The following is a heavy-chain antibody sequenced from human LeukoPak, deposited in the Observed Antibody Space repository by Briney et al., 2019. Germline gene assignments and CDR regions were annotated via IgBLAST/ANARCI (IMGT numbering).Heavy chain of an antibody. CDR1: GFSLTTSGVA. J-gene: IGHJ4*02. V-gene: IGHV2-5*01. D-gene: IGHD3-16*02. CDR2: IYWNDAN. Sequence: SGPTLVKPTQTLTLTCTFSGFSLTTSGVAVGWIRQPLGEALDWLALIYWNDANRYSPSLKSRLTITKDTSKNQVVLTMTNMDPVDTATYYCAHSLYDYVWGSYRPFDYWGQGTLVTVSS. CDR3: AHSLYDYVWGSYRPFDY.